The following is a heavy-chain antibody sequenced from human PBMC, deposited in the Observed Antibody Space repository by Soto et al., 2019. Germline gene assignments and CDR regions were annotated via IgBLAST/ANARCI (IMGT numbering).Heavy chain of an antibody. CDR1: GGSISSSSYY. CDR3: ARHTLRFLKWFNSNWFDP. Sequence: SETPSLTCTVSGGSISSSSYYWGWIRQPPGKGLEWIGSIYYSGSTYYNPSLKSRVTISVDTSKNQFSLKLSSVTAADTAVYYCARHTLRFLKWFNSNWFDPWGQGTLVNVS. CDR2: IYYSGST. J-gene: IGHJ5*02. D-gene: IGHD3-3*01. V-gene: IGHV4-39*01.